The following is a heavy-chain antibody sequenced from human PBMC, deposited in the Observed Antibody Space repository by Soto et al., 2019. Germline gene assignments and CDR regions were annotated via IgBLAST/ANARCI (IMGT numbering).Heavy chain of an antibody. CDR3: ASDRPIFGVPSAPYYYYMDV. Sequence: PGGSLRLSCAASGFTFSDYYMSWIRQAPGKGLEWVSYISSSGSTIYYADSVKGRFTISRDNAKNSLYLQMNSLRAEDTAVYYCASDRPIFGVPSAPYYYYMDVWGKGTTVTVSS. J-gene: IGHJ6*03. V-gene: IGHV3-11*01. CDR1: GFTFSDYY. D-gene: IGHD3-3*01. CDR2: ISSSGSTI.